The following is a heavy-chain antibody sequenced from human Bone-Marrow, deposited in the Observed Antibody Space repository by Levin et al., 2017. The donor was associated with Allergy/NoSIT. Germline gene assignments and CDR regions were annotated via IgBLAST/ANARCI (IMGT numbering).Heavy chain of an antibody. J-gene: IGHJ4*02. CDR2: IYYSGST. CDR3: AREGGYGAYGVVAY. Sequence: RSSETLSLTCSVSGGSISNDDYFWSWIRQAPGKGLEWIGHIYYSGSTQYNPSLKSRVTISVDTSKNQFSLKLSSLTAADTAVYYCAREGGYGAYGVVAYWGQGILVTVSS. V-gene: IGHV4-30-4*01. D-gene: IGHD5-12*01. CDR1: GGSISNDDYF.